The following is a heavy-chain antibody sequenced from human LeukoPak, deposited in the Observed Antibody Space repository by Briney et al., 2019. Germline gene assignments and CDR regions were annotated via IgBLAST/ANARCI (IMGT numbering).Heavy chain of an antibody. J-gene: IGHJ4*02. CDR2: IWYDGSNK. CDR1: GFTFSSYG. D-gene: IGHD5-18*01. Sequence: GGSLRLSCAASGFTFSSYGMHWVRQAPGKGLEWVAVIWYDGSNKYYADSVKGRFTISRDNSKNTLYLQMNSLGAEDTAVYYCARDLRDSYGFFAFDYWGQGTLVTVSS. CDR3: ARDLRDSYGFFAFDY. V-gene: IGHV3-33*01.